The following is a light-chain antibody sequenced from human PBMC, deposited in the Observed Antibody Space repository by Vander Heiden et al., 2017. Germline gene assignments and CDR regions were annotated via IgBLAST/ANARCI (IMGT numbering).Light chain of an antibody. CDR1: QSVSSSY. CDR3: QQYGSSPWT. V-gene: IGKV3-20*01. J-gene: IGKJ1*01. CDR2: GAS. Sequence: ETVLTQSPGTLSLSPAERATLSCRASQSVSSSYLAWYQQKPGQAPRLLIYGASSRATGIPDRFSGSGSGTDFTLTINRLEPEDFAVYYCQQYGSSPWTFGQGTKVEIK.